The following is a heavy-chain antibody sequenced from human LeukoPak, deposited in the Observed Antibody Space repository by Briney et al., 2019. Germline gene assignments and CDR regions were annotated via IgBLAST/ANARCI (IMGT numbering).Heavy chain of an antibody. J-gene: IGHJ4*02. D-gene: IGHD6-13*01. V-gene: IGHV1-24*01. CDR2: FDPEDGET. Sequence: ASVKVSCKVSGYTLTELSMHWVRQAPGKGLEWMGGFDPEDGETIYAQKFQGRVTMTEDTSTDTAYMELSSLRSEDTAVYYCAVNGHTIAAAAFDYWGQGTLVTVSS. CDR3: AVNGHTIAAAAFDY. CDR1: GYTLTELS.